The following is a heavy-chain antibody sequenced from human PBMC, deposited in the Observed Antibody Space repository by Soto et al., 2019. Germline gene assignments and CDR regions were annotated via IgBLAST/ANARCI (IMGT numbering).Heavy chain of an antibody. V-gene: IGHV3-30*04. J-gene: IGHJ3*02. CDR3: ASPLSGYIVVVTAILDAFDI. CDR2: ISYDGSNK. Sequence: GGSLRLSCAASGFTFSSYAMHWVRQAPGKGLGWVAVISYDGSNKYYADSVKGRFTISRDNSKNTLYLQMNSLRAEDTAVYYCASPLSGYIVVVTAILDAFDIWGQGTMVTVSS. CDR1: GFTFSSYA. D-gene: IGHD2-21*02.